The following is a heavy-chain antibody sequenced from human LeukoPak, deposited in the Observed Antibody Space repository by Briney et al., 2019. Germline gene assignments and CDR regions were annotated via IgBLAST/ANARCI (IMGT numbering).Heavy chain of an antibody. CDR3: ARVEYYYDSSGANDAFDI. D-gene: IGHD3-22*01. CDR2: INPNSGGT. Sequence: ASVTVSCKASGYTFTGYYMHWVRQAPGQGLEWMGWINPNSGGTNYAQKLQGRVTMTTDTSTSTAYMELRSLRSDDTAVYYCARVEYYYDSSGANDAFDIWGQGTMVTVSS. CDR1: GYTFTGYY. J-gene: IGHJ3*02. V-gene: IGHV1-2*02.